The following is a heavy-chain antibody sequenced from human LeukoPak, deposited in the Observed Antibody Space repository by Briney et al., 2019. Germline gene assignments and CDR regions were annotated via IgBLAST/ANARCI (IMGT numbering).Heavy chain of an antibody. CDR3: ARAGGFNSPFAY. D-gene: IGHD5-24*01. J-gene: IGHJ4*02. CDR2: IYHSGSN. V-gene: IGHV4-59*01. CDR1: GGSISSYY. Sequence: PSETLSLTCTVSGGSISSYYWSWIRQPPGKGLEWIGYIYHSGSNNYNPSLKSRVSISVDTSKNQFSLKLNSVTAADTAVYHCARAGGFNSPFAYWGRGTLVTVSS.